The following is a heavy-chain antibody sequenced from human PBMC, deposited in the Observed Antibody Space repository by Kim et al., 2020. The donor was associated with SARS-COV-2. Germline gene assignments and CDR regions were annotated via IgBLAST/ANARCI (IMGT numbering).Heavy chain of an antibody. J-gene: IGHJ4*02. V-gene: IGHV3-53*01. CDR2: IHNDGGT. Sequence: GGSLRLSCAASGFTVSKKYMSWVRQAPGKGLEWVSVIHNDGGTYYAASVEGRFTISRDNSKNMVYLQINSLRVEDTAVYYCASLTAVWGQGTLVTVSS. CDR3: ASLTAV. D-gene: IGHD2-21*02. CDR1: GFTVSKKY.